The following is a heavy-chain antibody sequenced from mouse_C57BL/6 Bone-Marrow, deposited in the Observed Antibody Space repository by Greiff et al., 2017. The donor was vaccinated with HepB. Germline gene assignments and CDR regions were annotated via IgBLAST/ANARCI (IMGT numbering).Heavy chain of an antibody. Sequence: EVKLMESGGGLVQPGASLRLSCAASGFTFTAYYMSWVRQPPGKAPEWLALIRNKANGYKKEYTASVKGRFTISRDNSQNILYLQMNTLRAEDSATYYCVKAPGNYCYAMDYWGQGTSVTVSS. V-gene: IGHV7-4*01. CDR3: VKAPGNYCYAMDY. CDR2: IRNKANGYKK. D-gene: IGHD2-1*01. CDR1: GFTFTAYY. J-gene: IGHJ4*01.